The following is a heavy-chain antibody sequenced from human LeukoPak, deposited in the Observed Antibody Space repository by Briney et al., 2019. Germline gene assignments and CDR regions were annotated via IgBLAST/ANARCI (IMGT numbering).Heavy chain of an antibody. CDR2: AYYSGST. J-gene: IGHJ6*02. CDR3: ASRSGRNYYGMDV. D-gene: IGHD3-10*01. Sequence: SETLSLTCAVSGDPISNYYWSWIRQPPGKALEWLGYAYYSGSTNYNPSLKTRLTISVDTSKAQFSLTLSSVTAADTAIYYCASRSGRNYYGMDVWGQGTTVIVSS. CDR1: GDPISNYY. V-gene: IGHV4-59*01.